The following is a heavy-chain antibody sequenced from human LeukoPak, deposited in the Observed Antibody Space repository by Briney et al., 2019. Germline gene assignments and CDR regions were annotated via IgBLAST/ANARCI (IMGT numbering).Heavy chain of an antibody. CDR1: GHTFTGYY. V-gene: IGHV1-2*02. CDR3: GSGQWLVGVFY. CDR2: INPNSGVT. Sequence: ASAKASCKASGHTFTGYYMHWVRQAPGQGLEWLGWINPNSGVTNYAQKFQGRITMTRDTSITTVYMELSSLTSDDTAVYYCGSGQWLVGVFYWGQGTLVTVSS. D-gene: IGHD6-19*01. J-gene: IGHJ4*02.